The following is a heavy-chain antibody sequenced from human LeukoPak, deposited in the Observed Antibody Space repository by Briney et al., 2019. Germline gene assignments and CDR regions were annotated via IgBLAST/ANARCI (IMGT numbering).Heavy chain of an antibody. J-gene: IGHJ4*02. Sequence: SETLSLTCAVSGYSISSGYYWGWIRQPPGKGLEWIGSIYHSGSTYYNPSLKSRVTISVDTSKNQFSLKLSSVTAADTAVYYCPRRGGAFALDYWGQGTLVTVSS. CDR1: GYSISSGYY. V-gene: IGHV4-38-2*01. CDR2: IYHSGST. D-gene: IGHD3-10*01. CDR3: PRRGGAFALDY.